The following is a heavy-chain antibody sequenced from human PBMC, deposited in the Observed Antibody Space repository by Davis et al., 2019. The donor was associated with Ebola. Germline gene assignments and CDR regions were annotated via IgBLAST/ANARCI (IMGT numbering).Heavy chain of an antibody. CDR3: ARGVGKTAPDY. V-gene: IGHV3-30*03. CDR2: ISYDGSNK. J-gene: IGHJ4*02. CDR1: GFTFSSYG. D-gene: IGHD1-26*01. Sequence: GESLKISCAASGFTFSSYGMHWVRQAPGKGLEWVAVISYDGSNKYYADSVKGRFTISRDNSKNTLYLQMNSLRAEDTAVYYCARGVGKTAPDYWGQGTLVTVSS.